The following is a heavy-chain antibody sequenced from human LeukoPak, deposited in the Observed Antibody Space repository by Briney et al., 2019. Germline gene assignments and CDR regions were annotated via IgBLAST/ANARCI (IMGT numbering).Heavy chain of an antibody. CDR2: SYYSGST. Sequence: SETLSLTCSVSGYSISSYVWSWIRQPPGKGLEWIGYSYYSGSTKYNPSLKSRVTISIDTSKNQFSLKLSSVIAADTAVYYCARSKYYYDGSGYLDYWGQGTLVTVSS. J-gene: IGHJ4*02. CDR3: ARSKYYYDGSGYLDY. V-gene: IGHV4-59*01. CDR1: GYSISSYV. D-gene: IGHD3-22*01.